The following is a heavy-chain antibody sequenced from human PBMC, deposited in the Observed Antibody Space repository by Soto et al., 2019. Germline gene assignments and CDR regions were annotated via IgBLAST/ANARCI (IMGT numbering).Heavy chain of an antibody. Sequence: GGSLRLSCAASVFTFSNAWMSFVRQAPGKGLEWVGRIKSKTDCGTTDYAAPLKGRFTISRDDSKNTLYLQMNSLKTEDTAVYYCTTAYYDILTGYYAYWGQGTLLTVSS. D-gene: IGHD3-9*01. CDR2: IKSKTDCGTT. V-gene: IGHV3-15*01. J-gene: IGHJ4*02. CDR3: TTAYYDILTGYYAY. CDR1: VFTFSNAW.